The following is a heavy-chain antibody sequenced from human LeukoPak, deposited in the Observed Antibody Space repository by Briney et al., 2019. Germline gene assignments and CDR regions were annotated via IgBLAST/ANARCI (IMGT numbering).Heavy chain of an antibody. V-gene: IGHV1-69*01. D-gene: IGHD3-22*01. Sequence: SVKVSCKASGGTFSSYAISWVRQAPGQGLEWMGGIIPILGTANYAQKFQGRVTITADESTSTAYMELSSLRSEDTAVYYCARDESRYYYDSSGYYPPHFDYWGQGTLVTVSS. CDR3: ARDESRYYYDSSGYYPPHFDY. J-gene: IGHJ4*02. CDR1: GGTFSSYA. CDR2: IIPILGTA.